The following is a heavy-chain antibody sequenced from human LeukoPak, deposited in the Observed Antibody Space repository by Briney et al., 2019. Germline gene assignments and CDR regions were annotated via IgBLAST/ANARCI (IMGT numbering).Heavy chain of an antibody. CDR3: ARDVFGSSWYLWFDP. V-gene: IGHV1-18*04. CDR2: ISAYNGNT. D-gene: IGHD6-13*01. CDR1: GYTFTDYY. Sequence: GASVKVSCKASGYTFTDYYMHWVRQAPGQGLEWMGWISAYNGNTNYARKLQGRVTMTTDTSTSTAYMELRSLRSDDTAVYYCARDVFGSSWYLWFDPWGQGTLVTVSS. J-gene: IGHJ5*02.